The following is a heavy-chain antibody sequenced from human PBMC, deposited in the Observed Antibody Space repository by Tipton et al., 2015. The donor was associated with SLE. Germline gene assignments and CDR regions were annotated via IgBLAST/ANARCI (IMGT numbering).Heavy chain of an antibody. CDR2: IDGDGRTT. J-gene: IGHJ4*02. D-gene: IGHD3-10*01. V-gene: IGHV3-74*01. Sequence: SLRLSCSASGFTFSTYAMSWIRQTPGKGLAWVSRIDGDGRTTNYADSVKGRFTISRDNAKNTLYLQMNSLRAEDTAVYYCARGPSYYYSFDSWGQGTLVTVSS. CDR1: GFTFSTYA. CDR3: ARGPSYYYSFDS.